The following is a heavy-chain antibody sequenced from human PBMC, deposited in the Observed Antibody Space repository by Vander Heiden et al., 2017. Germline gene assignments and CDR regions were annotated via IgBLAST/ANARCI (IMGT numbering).Heavy chain of an antibody. V-gene: IGHV3-30*18. J-gene: IGHJ4*02. CDR2: ISYDGSNK. D-gene: IGHD3-3*01. CDR3: AKDYSPHDFWSGYFDY. Sequence: QGQLVASGGGLVHPGRSLRLSCEPSGFTFSSYGMHWVRQAPGKGLEWVAVISYDGSNKYYADSVKGRFTISRDNSKNTLYLQINSLRAEDTAVYYCAKDYSPHDFWSGYFDYWGQGTLVTVSS. CDR1: GFTFSSYG.